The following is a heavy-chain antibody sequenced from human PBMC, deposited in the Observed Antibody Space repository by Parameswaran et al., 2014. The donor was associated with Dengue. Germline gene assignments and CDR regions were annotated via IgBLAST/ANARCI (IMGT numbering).Heavy chain of an antibody. D-gene: IGHD3-3*01. CDR3: ATPEATFGLTFSPV. CDR2: FDPEDGET. J-gene: IGHJ4*02. V-gene: IGHV1-24*01. Sequence: GRQAPGQGLEWMGGFDPEDGETIYAQKFQGRVTMTEDTSTDTAYMELSSLRSEDTAVYYCATPEATFGLTFSPVWGQGTLVTVSS.